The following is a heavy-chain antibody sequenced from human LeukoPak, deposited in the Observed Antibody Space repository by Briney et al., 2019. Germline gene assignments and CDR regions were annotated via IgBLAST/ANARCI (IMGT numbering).Heavy chain of an antibody. D-gene: IGHD2-8*02. CDR2: ISYDGSNK. CDR3: ARRIGDCSGGVCNDY. Sequence: PGRSLRLSCAASGFTFSSYGMHWVRQAPGKGLEWVAVISYDGSNKYYADSVKGRFTTSRDNSKNTLDLQMNSLRAEDTAVYYCARRIGDCSGGVCNDYWGQGTLVTVSS. V-gene: IGHV3-30*03. CDR1: GFTFSSYG. J-gene: IGHJ4*02.